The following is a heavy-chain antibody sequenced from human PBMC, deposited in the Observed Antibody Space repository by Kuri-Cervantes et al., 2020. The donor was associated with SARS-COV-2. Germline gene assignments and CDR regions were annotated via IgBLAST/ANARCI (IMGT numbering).Heavy chain of an antibody. CDR3: ARGCYGSGSYYTPPIRCYYGMDV. J-gene: IGHJ6*02. V-gene: IGHV3-20*04. CDR2: INWNGGST. D-gene: IGHD3-10*01. Sequence: GGSLRLSCAAPGFTFDDYGMSWVRQAPGKGLEWVSGINWNGGSTGYADSVKGRFTISRDNAKNSLYLQMNSLRAEDTALYYCARGCYGSGSYYTPPIRCYYGMDVWGQGTTVTVSS. CDR1: GFTFDDYG.